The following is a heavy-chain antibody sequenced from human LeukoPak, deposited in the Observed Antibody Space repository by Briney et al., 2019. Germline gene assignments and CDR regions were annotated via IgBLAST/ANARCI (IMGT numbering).Heavy chain of an antibody. CDR1: GYTFTSYG. D-gene: IGHD3-22*01. Sequence: ASVKVSCKASGYTFTSYGISWVRQAPGQGLEWMGGIIPMFDTTDYAQKLQGRVTITADESTSTAYMELSSLRSEDTAVYYCATYDSSGYYFQRPNYNWFDPWGQGTLVTVSS. J-gene: IGHJ5*02. CDR3: ATYDSSGYYFQRPNYNWFDP. V-gene: IGHV1-69*13. CDR2: IIPMFDTT.